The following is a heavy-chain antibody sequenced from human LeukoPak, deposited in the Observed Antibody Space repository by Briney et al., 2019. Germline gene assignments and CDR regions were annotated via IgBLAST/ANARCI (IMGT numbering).Heavy chain of an antibody. CDR3: ARQGRDGYNLLSDYYYYYMDV. CDR1: GGSISSYY. D-gene: IGHD5-24*01. Sequence: SETLSLTCTVSGGSISSYYWSWIRQPPGKGLEWIGYIYTSGSTNYNPSLKSRVTISVDTSKNPFSLKLSSVTAADTAVYYCARQGRDGYNLLSDYYYYYMDVWGKGTTVTVSS. V-gene: IGHV4-4*09. CDR2: IYTSGST. J-gene: IGHJ6*03.